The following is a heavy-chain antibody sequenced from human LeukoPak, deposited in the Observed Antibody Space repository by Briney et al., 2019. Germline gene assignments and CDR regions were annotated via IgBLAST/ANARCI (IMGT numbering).Heavy chain of an antibody. Sequence: GGSLRLSCAASGFTFSSYAMHWVRQAPGKGLEWVAVISYDGSNKYYADSVKGRFTISRDNSKNTLYLQMNSLRAEDTAVYYCARAAPYDSSGYPSGFDYWGQGTLVTVSS. CDR2: ISYDGSNK. CDR3: ARAAPYDSSGYPSGFDY. J-gene: IGHJ4*02. CDR1: GFTFSSYA. D-gene: IGHD3-22*01. V-gene: IGHV3-30-3*01.